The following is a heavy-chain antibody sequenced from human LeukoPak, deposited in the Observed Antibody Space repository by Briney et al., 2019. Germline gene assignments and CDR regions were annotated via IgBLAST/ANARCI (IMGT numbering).Heavy chain of an antibody. CDR3: ARERYSSGWKYFQH. CDR2: ISSSGSTI. CDR1: GFTFSDYY. J-gene: IGHJ1*01. Sequence: GGSLRLSCAASGFTFSDYYMSWIRQAPGKGLEWVSYISSSGSTIYYADSVKGRFTISRDNAKNSLYLQMNSLRAEDTAVYYCARERYSSGWKYFQHWGQGTLVTVSS. V-gene: IGHV3-11*04. D-gene: IGHD6-19*01.